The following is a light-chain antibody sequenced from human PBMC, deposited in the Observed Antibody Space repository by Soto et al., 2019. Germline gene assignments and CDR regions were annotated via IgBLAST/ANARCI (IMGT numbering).Light chain of an antibody. CDR1: TSDIGAYNY. CDR2: EVT. Sequence: QSALTQPPSASGSPGQSVTISCTGTTSDIGAYNYVSWYQQRPGKAPKLIIYEVTRRPSGVSDRIFGSKSDNTASLTVSGLQAEDEADYYCSSFAGSNTVVFGTGTKVTV. J-gene: IGLJ1*01. V-gene: IGLV2-8*01. CDR3: SSFAGSNTVV.